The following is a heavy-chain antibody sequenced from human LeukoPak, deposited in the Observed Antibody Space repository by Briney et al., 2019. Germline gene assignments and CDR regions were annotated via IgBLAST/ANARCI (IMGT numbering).Heavy chain of an antibody. D-gene: IGHD6-13*01. J-gene: IGHJ4*02. V-gene: IGHV4-59*01. Sequence: PSETLSLTCIVSGASLSTYYGTWIRPAPGKGLEWVGYIFYSGGTNYNSSLKSRVTLSIDTPKNQFSLELTAVTAGDTGVYYCARIGAAGTRYYFDYWSQGTLVTVSS. CDR1: GASLSTYY. CDR2: IFYSGGT. CDR3: ARIGAAGTRYYFDY.